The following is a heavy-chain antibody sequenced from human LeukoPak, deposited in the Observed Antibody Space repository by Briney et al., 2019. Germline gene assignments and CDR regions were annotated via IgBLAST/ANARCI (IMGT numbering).Heavy chain of an antibody. D-gene: IGHD6-13*01. Sequence: SETLSLTCTVSGGSISSYYWSWLRQPPGKGLEWIGYIYYSGSTNYNPSLKSRVTTSVDTSKNQFSLKLSSVTAADTAVYYCASRAAAGYFDPWGQGTLVTVSS. CDR2: IYYSGST. CDR3: ASRAAAGYFDP. V-gene: IGHV4-59*01. J-gene: IGHJ5*02. CDR1: GGSISSYY.